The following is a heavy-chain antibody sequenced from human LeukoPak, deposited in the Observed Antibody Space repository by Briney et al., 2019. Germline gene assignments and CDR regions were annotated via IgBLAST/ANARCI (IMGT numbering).Heavy chain of an antibody. Sequence: PGGSLRLSCAASGFTFIRYEMQWVRQAPGKGLVWVSRINTDGGRTSYADSVKGRFTISRDNAKNTLYLQMNSLRAEDTAVYYCARELPREVTLDYWGKGTLVTVSS. J-gene: IGHJ4*02. CDR1: GFTFIRYE. CDR2: INTDGGRT. CDR3: ARELPREVTLDY. V-gene: IGHV3-74*01. D-gene: IGHD2-21*02.